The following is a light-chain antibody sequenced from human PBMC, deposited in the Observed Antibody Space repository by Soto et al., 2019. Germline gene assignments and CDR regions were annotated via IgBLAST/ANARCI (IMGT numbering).Light chain of an antibody. Sequence: EIVLTQSPGTLSLSPGERATLSCRASQSVSSDYLAWYQQKPGKAPRLLIYGASSRATGIPDRFSGSGSGTDFTLTISRLEPEDFAVFYCQQYGNSPPYTFGQGTKLEIK. CDR3: QQYGNSPPYT. V-gene: IGKV3-20*01. CDR1: QSVSSDY. J-gene: IGKJ2*01. CDR2: GAS.